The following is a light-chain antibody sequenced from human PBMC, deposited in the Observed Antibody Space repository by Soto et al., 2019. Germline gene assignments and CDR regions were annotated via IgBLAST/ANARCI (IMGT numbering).Light chain of an antibody. Sequence: QSALTQPASVSGSPGQSITISCTGTSRDVGAYNYVSWYQQHPGKAPKLMIYDVSNRPSGVSNRFSGSKSGNTASLTISGLQAEDEADYYCSSYTSSNTPYVVFGGGTKLTVL. V-gene: IGLV2-14*01. CDR1: SRDVGAYNY. CDR2: DVS. CDR3: SSYTSSNTPYVV. J-gene: IGLJ2*01.